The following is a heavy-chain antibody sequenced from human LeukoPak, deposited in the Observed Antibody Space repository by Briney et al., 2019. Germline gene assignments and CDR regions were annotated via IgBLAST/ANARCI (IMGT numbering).Heavy chain of an antibody. CDR3: AKSFWWFGEFSPFDY. J-gene: IGHJ4*02. V-gene: IGHV3-21*01. D-gene: IGHD3-10*01. CDR2: ISSTHSYI. Sequence: PGGSLRLSCAASGFTFSSYEMNWVRQAPGKGLEWVSSISSTHSYIYYADSVKGRFTISRDNAKNSLYLQMNSLRAEDTAFYYCAKSFWWFGEFSPFDYWGQGTLVTVSS. CDR1: GFTFSSYE.